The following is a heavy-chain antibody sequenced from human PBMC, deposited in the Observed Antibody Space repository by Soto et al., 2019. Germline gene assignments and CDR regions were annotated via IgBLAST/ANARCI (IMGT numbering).Heavy chain of an antibody. J-gene: IGHJ6*03. Sequence: SETLSLTCTVSGGSISSGGYYWSWIRQHPGQDLEWIGYIYYSGSTNYNPSLKSRVTMSVDTSKNQFSLTLNSVTAADTATYYCARGGISHWAYFYYMDVWDRGTTVTVSS. CDR3: ARGGISHWAYFYYMDV. CDR2: IYYSGST. CDR1: GGSISSGGYY. D-gene: IGHD2-21*01. V-gene: IGHV4-31*03.